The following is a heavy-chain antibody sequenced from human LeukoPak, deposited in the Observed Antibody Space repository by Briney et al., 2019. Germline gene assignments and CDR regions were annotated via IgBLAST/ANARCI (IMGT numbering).Heavy chain of an antibody. CDR3: ARDNDSGDPPRFDY. V-gene: IGHV4-59*01. J-gene: IGHJ4*02. Sequence: SETVSLTCTVSGGSISSYYWSWIRQPPGKGLEWIGYIYYSGSTNYNPSLKSRVTISVDTSRNQFSQQLSSVTAENTAVYYCARDNDSGDPPRFDYWGQGSLVTVSS. CDR1: GGSISSYY. CDR2: IYYSGST. D-gene: IGHD3-10*01.